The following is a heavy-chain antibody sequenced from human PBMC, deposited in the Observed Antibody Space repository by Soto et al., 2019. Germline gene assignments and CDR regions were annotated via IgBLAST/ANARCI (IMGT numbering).Heavy chain of an antibody. V-gene: IGHV3-30-3*01. Sequence: GGSLRLSCGVSGFTLSRYTMHWVRQAPGKGLEWVALILSDGSAKYYADSAKGRFTISGDDSLYLEMTSLGGEDTAVYYCARGGYCSGGSCLDGMDVWGQGTTVTVSS. CDR2: ILSDGSAK. CDR3: ARGGYCSGGSCLDGMDV. CDR1: GFTLSRYT. D-gene: IGHD2-15*01. J-gene: IGHJ6*02.